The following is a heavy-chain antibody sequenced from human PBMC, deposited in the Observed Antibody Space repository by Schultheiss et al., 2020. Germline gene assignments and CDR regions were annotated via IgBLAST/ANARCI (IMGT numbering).Heavy chain of an antibody. D-gene: IGHD2-15*01. V-gene: IGHV4-31*03. CDR1: GGSISSSSYY. CDR3: ARGRGVVAVQEYFQH. J-gene: IGHJ1*01. CDR2: IYYSGST. Sequence: SATLSLTCTVSGGSISSSSYYWGWIRQPPGKGLEWIGYIYYSGSTYYNPSLKSRVTISVDTSKNQFSLKLSSVTAADTAVYYCARGRGVVAVQEYFQHWGQGTLVTGSS.